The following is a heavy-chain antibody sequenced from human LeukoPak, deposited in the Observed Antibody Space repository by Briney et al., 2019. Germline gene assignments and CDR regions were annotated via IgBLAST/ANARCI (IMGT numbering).Heavy chain of an antibody. CDR1: GGSFSGYY. CDR3: ARALNRSIAAVASRSFDY. Sequence: SETLSLTCAVYGGSFSGYYWSWIRQPPGKGLEWIGEINHSGSTNYNPSLKSRVTISVDTSKNQFSLKLSSVTAADTAVYYCARALNRSIAAVASRSFDYWGQGTLVTVSS. D-gene: IGHD6-13*01. J-gene: IGHJ4*02. V-gene: IGHV4-34*01. CDR2: INHSGST.